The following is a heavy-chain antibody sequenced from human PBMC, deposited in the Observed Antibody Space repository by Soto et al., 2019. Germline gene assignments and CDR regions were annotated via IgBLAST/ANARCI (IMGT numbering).Heavy chain of an antibody. CDR3: ARVGFGKQWLAYYFDY. CDR1: GGSISSYY. D-gene: IGHD6-19*01. CDR2: IYYSGST. Sequence: SETLSLTCTVSGGSISSYYWNWIRQPPGKGLEWIGYIYYSGSTNYNPSLKSRVTISEDTSKNQFSLKLSSVTAVVSAVYFCARVGFGKQWLAYYFDYWGQGTLVTVS. V-gene: IGHV4-59*01. J-gene: IGHJ4*02.